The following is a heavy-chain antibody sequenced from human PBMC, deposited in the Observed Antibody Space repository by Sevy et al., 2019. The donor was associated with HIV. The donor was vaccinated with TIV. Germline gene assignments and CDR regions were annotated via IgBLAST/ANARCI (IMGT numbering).Heavy chain of an antibody. CDR3: MTDETGKSTRGTFDI. Sequence: GGSLRLSCAVSGITSSDHYMEWARQAPGKGLEWIGRTRDKGNSYTTEYAASVKGRFTISRDESRNSMYLQMNSLKTEDSAVYYCMTDETGKSTRGTFDIWGQGTLVTVSS. J-gene: IGHJ3*02. V-gene: IGHV3-72*01. CDR2: TRDKGNSYTT. CDR1: GITSSDHY. D-gene: IGHD3-16*01.